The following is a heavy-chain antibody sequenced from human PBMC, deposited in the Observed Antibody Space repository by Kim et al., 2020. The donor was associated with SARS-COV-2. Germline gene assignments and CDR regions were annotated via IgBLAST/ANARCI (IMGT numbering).Heavy chain of an antibody. CDR2: IYYSGST. CDR1: GGSISSSSYY. Sequence: SETLSLTCTVSGGSISSSSYYWGWIRQPPGKGLEWIGSIYYSGSTYYNPSLKSRVTISVDTSKNQFSLKLSSVTAADTAVYYCATTSPDTAMVTRWGQGTLVTVSS. CDR3: ATTSPDTAMVTR. J-gene: IGHJ4*02. V-gene: IGHV4-39*01. D-gene: IGHD5-18*01.